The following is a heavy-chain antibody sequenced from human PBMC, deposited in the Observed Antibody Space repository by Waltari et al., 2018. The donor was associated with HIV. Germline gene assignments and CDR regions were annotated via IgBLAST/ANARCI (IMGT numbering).Heavy chain of an antibody. CDR1: GGSISSGGYY. D-gene: IGHD3-10*01. V-gene: IGHV4-31*03. J-gene: IGHJ5*02. CDR2: IYYSGRP. CDR3: ASLSLSGRAGFDP. Sequence: QVQLQESGPGLVKPSQTLSLTCTVSGGSISSGGYYWSWIRQHPGKGLEWIGYIYYSGRPYYTPSLKSRVTISVDTSKNQFSLKLSSVTAADTAVYYCASLSLSGRAGFDPWGQGTLVTVSS.